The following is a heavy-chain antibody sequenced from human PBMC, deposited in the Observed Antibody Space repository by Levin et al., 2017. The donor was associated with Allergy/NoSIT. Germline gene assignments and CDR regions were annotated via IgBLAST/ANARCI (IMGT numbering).Heavy chain of an antibody. V-gene: IGHV4-59*01. CDR1: GGSISSYY. Sequence: SETLSLTCTVSGGSISSYYWSWIRQPPGKGLEWIGYIYYSGSTNYNPSLKSRVTISVDTSKNQFSLKLSSVTAADTAVYYCARRPGLYYYDSSGYPHPEWYFDLWGRGTLVTVSS. D-gene: IGHD3-22*01. CDR3: ARRPGLYYYDSSGYPHPEWYFDL. CDR2: IYYSGST. J-gene: IGHJ2*01.